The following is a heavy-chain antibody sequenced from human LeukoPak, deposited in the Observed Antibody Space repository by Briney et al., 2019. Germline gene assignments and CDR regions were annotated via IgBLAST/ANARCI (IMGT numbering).Heavy chain of an antibody. J-gene: IGHJ6*03. CDR2: INWDGDSI. CDR3: ARLRGAQFYFYYYMDV. Sequence: GGSLRLSCAASGFRFDEYGMSWVRHPPGKGPEWVSGINWDGDSIGYAESVKGRFTITRDNDKNSLYLQMNSLRAEDTALYYCARLRGAQFYFYYYMDVWGKGTTVTVSS. V-gene: IGHV3-20*04. CDR1: GFRFDEYG. D-gene: IGHD5-24*01.